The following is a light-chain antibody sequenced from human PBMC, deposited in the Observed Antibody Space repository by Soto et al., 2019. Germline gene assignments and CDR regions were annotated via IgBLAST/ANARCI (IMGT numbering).Light chain of an antibody. CDR2: DGS. V-gene: IGLV2-11*01. Sequence: QSALTQPRSVSGSPGQSVTISCSGTSSPVGTSYYVSWYQHHPGTAPKLVILDGSKRPSGVPDRFSGSASDNTASLTISGLQAEDEADYYCCSYALNYTYVFGGGTKLTVL. CDR1: SSPVGTSYY. CDR3: CSYALNYTYV. J-gene: IGLJ2*01.